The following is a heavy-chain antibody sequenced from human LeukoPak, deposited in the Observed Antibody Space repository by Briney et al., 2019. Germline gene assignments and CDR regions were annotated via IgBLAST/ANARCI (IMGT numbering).Heavy chain of an antibody. J-gene: IGHJ4*02. V-gene: IGHV4-4*07. CDR1: GGSISSYY. CDR2: IYTSGST. D-gene: IGHD3-3*01. CDR3: ARERMTYDFWSGYRREGFDY. Sequence: PSETLSLTCTVSGGSISSYYWSWIRQPAGKGQEWIGRIYTSGSTNYNPSLKSRVTMSVDTSKNQFSLKLSSVTAADTAVYYCARERMTYDFWSGYRREGFDYWGQGTLVTVSS.